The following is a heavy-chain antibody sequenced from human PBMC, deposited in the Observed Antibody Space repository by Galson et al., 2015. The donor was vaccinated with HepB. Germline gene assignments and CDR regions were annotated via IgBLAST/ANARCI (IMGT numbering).Heavy chain of an antibody. V-gene: IGHV5-51*01. CDR2: IYPGDSDT. CDR1: GYSFTSYW. CDR3: ARQEYSSGWFVAYNWFDP. D-gene: IGHD6-19*01. Sequence: QSGAEVKKPGESLKISCKGSGYSFTSYWIGWVRQMPGKGLEWMGIIYPGDSDTRYSPSFQGQVTISADKSISTAYLQWSSLKASDTAMYYCARQEYSSGWFVAYNWFDPWGQGTLVTVSS. J-gene: IGHJ5*02.